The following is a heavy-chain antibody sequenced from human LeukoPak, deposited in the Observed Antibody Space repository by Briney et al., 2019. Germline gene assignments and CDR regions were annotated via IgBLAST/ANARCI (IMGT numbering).Heavy chain of an antibody. D-gene: IGHD1-14*01. CDR2: INPNSGGT. CDR1: GYTFTGYY. CDR3: ARDHRRHNRVGRGFDY. V-gene: IGHV1-2*02. J-gene: IGHJ4*02. Sequence: GASVKVSCKASGYTFTGYYMHWVRQAPGQGLEWMGWINPNSGGTNYAQKFQGRVTITRDTSISTAYMELSRLRSDDTAVYYCARDHRRHNRVGRGFDYWGQGTLVTVSS.